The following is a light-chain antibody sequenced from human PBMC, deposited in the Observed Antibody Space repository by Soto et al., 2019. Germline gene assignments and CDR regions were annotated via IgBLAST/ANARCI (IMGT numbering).Light chain of an antibody. CDR2: AAS. CDR1: QSISNY. J-gene: IGKJ4*01. CDR3: QQLNSYPLT. Sequence: DIQMTQSPSSLSASVGDRVTITCRARQSISNYLNWYQLKPGKVPKLLIYAASTLQTGVPSRFSGSGSGTDFTLTISSLQPEDSASYYCQQLNSYPLTFGGGTRVEIK. V-gene: IGKV1-39*01.